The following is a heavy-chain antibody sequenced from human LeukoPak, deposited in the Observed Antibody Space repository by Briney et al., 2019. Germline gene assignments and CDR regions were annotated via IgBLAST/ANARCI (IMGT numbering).Heavy chain of an antibody. CDR1: GGSFSGYY. CDR3: ARDSGIQQATPLIDY. J-gene: IGHJ4*02. D-gene: IGHD5-18*01. CDR2: INHSGST. Sequence: PSETLSLTCAVYGGSFSGYYWSWIRQPPGKGLEWIGEINHSGSTNYNPSLKSRVTISVDASKDQFSLKLSSVTAADTAVYYCARDSGIQQATPLIDYWGQGTLVTVSS. V-gene: IGHV4-34*01.